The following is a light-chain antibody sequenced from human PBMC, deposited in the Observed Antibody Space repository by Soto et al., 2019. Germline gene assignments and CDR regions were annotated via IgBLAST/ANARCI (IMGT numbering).Light chain of an antibody. CDR3: LQHNSFPRT. CDR1: QGIRID. CDR2: GAS. V-gene: IGKV1-17*02. Sequence: DIQMTQSPSSLSTSVGDRVTITCRASQGIRIDLGWFQQRPGKAPKRLIYGASSLQSGVPSRFSGSGSGTEFTLTSSNLQPEDFATYYCLQHNSFPRTFGQGNKVYIK. J-gene: IGKJ1*01.